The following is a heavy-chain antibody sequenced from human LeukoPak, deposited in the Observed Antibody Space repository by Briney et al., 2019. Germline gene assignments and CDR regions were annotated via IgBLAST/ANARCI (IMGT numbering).Heavy chain of an antibody. CDR2: INPNSGGT. D-gene: IGHD3-22*01. J-gene: IGHJ4*02. V-gene: IGHV1-2*06. Sequence: ASVKVSCKASGYTFTGYYMHWVRQAPGQGLEWMGRINPNSGGTNYAQKFQGRVTMTRDTSISTAYMELSSLRSEDTAVYYCARENGYYDSSGYYYEAFDYWGQGTLVTVSS. CDR3: ARENGYYDSSGYYYEAFDY. CDR1: GYTFTGYY.